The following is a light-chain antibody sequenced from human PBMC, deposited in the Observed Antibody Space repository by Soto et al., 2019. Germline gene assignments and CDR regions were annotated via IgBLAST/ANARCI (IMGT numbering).Light chain of an antibody. CDR3: QQRSRWPPGGT. Sequence: EIVLTQSPATLSLSPGERATLSCRASQSVSTYLAWYQQKRGQAPRLLIYDASNRATGIPARFSGSGSGTDFTLTINSREPEDFAVYYCQQRSRWPPGGTFGGGTKVEL. J-gene: IGKJ4*01. V-gene: IGKV3-11*01. CDR2: DAS. CDR1: QSVSTY.